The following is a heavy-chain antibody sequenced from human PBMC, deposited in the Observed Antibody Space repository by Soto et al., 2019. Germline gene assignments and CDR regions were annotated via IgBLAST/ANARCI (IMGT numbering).Heavy chain of an antibody. CDR3: ARVEGNTFVLPT. Sequence: QVLLVQSGAEVRKPGASVRLSCKTSGYTFRTYSIHWVRQAPGQGLEWMGIIDPTGGDTNYAQKFRGRVTITRGTSTRTVYMHLSSLRSDGSAIYSCARVEGNTFVLPTWGQGTLVIVSS. CDR2: IDPTGGDT. CDR1: GYTFRTYS. V-gene: IGHV1-46*01. D-gene: IGHD3-3*02. J-gene: IGHJ5*02.